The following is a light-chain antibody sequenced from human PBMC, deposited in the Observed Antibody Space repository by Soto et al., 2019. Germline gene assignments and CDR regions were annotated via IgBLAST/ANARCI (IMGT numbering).Light chain of an antibody. CDR3: QVWDSSSDHPYV. Sequence: SYELPQPPSVSVAPVTTASITCGGKNIGSNSVHWYQQKPGQAPVLVIYYDSDRPSGIPERFSGSNSGNTATLTISRVEAGDEADYYCQVWDSSSDHPYVFGTGTKLPVL. J-gene: IGLJ1*01. V-gene: IGLV3-21*04. CDR1: NIGSNS. CDR2: YDS.